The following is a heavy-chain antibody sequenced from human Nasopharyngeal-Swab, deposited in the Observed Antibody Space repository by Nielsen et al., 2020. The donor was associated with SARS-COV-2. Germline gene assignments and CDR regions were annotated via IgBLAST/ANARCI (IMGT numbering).Heavy chain of an antibody. Sequence: GGSLRLSCAASGFTFSSYGMHWVRQAPGKGLEWVAVISYDGSNKYYADSVKGRFTISRDNSKNTLYLQTNSLRAEDTAVYYCARANSSSWSFDYWGQGTLVTVSS. D-gene: IGHD6-13*01. J-gene: IGHJ4*02. V-gene: IGHV3-30*03. CDR2: ISYDGSNK. CDR3: ARANSSSWSFDY. CDR1: GFTFSSYG.